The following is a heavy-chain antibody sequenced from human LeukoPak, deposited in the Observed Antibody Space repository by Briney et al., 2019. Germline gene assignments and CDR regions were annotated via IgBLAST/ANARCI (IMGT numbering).Heavy chain of an antibody. V-gene: IGHV4-38-2*02. CDR3: ARDGFPYYYGSGSYYSNWFDP. CDR2: IYHSGST. CDR1: GYSISSGYY. D-gene: IGHD3-10*01. J-gene: IGHJ5*02. Sequence: SETLSLTCTVSGYSISSGYYWGWIRQPPGKGLEWIGSIYHSGSTYYNPSLKSRVTISVDTSKNQFSLKLSSVTAADTAVYYCARDGFPYYYGSGSYYSNWFDPWGQGTLVTVSS.